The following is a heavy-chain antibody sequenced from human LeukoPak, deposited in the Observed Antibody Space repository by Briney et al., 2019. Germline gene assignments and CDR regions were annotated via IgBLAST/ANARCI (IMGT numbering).Heavy chain of an antibody. CDR1: GGTFSSYA. CDR2: IIPIFGTA. D-gene: IGHD3-9*01. J-gene: IGHJ4*02. Sequence: SVKVSCKASGGTFSSYAISWVRQAPGQGLEWMGGIIPIFGTANYAQKFQGRVTITADESTSTAYMELSSLRSEDTAVYYCATDASNARYDILTGYYNRPLFDYWGQGTLVTVSS. CDR3: ATDASNARYDILTGYYNRPLFDY. V-gene: IGHV1-69*13.